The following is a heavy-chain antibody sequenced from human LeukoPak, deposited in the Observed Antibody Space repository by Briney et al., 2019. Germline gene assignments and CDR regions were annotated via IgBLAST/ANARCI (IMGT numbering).Heavy chain of an antibody. D-gene: IGHD2-2*01. J-gene: IGHJ6*03. CDR2: INDSGGT. CDR1: GGSFSDYY. CDR3: ARFSAHQLRSGYYYYMDV. Sequence: PSETLSLTCAVYGGSFSDYYWSWIRQPPGKGLEWIGEINDSGGTNYNPSLKSRVTMSLDTSKNQFSLKLSSVTAADTAIYSCARFSAHQLRSGYYYYMDVWGKGTTVTVSS. V-gene: IGHV4-34*01.